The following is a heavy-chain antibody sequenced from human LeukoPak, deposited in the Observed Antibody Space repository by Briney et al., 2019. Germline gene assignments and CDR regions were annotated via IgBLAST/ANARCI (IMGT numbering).Heavy chain of an antibody. V-gene: IGHV4-39*01. Sequence: SESLSLTCSVSVGSISNGCYYWGWIRQSPGKGLQSIGSIYYSGITYYNPSLKSRVTISVDTSKSQFSLKVRSVTAADTAVYYCARLIGGATFFFDFWGQGTLVTVSS. CDR1: VGSISNGCYY. CDR2: IYYSGIT. D-gene: IGHD1-26*01. CDR3: ARLIGGATFFFDF. J-gene: IGHJ4*02.